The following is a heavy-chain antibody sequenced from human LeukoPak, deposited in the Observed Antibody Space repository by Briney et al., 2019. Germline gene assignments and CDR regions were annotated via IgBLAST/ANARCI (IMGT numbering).Heavy chain of an antibody. CDR2: MNADGSAT. D-gene: IGHD2-21*01. Sequence: GGSLRLSCAASGFIFSNYWMNWVRQTPGKGLVWVSRMNADGSATHYEDSVKGRFTISRDNAKNTLYLQMNSLRAEDTAVYYCAKSDSPYDYWGQGTLVTVSS. CDR3: AKSDSPYDY. J-gene: IGHJ4*02. CDR1: GFIFSNYW. V-gene: IGHV3-74*01.